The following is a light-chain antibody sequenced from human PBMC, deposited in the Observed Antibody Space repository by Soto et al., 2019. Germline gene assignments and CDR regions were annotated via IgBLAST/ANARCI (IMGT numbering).Light chain of an antibody. Sequence: DIQMTQSPSSLSASIGDRVTITCRASQSISIYLNWYQQKPGKAPRLLIYAATSLQRGVPSRFSGGGSGADFTLTVSSLQPEDFDTYYCQQSYSNPHTFGQGTKVDIK. V-gene: IGKV1-39*01. J-gene: IGKJ1*01. CDR2: AAT. CDR1: QSISIY. CDR3: QQSYSNPHT.